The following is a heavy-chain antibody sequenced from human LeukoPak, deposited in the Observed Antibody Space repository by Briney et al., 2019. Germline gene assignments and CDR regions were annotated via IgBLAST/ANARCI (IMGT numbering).Heavy chain of an antibody. Sequence: ASVKVSRKASGYTFTGYYMHWVRQAPGQGLEWMGWINPNSGGTNYAQKFQGRVTMTRDTSISTAYMELSRLRSDDTAVYYCASPAFYDSSGYDPYYFDYWGQGTLVTVSS. CDR1: GYTFTGYY. J-gene: IGHJ4*02. D-gene: IGHD3-22*01. CDR2: INPNSGGT. CDR3: ASPAFYDSSGYDPYYFDY. V-gene: IGHV1-2*02.